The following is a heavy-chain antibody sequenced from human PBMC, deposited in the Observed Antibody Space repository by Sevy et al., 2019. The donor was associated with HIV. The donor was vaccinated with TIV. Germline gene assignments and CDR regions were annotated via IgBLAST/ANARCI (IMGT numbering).Heavy chain of an antibody. J-gene: IGHJ5*02. CDR1: GYTLTELS. V-gene: IGHV1-24*01. Sequence: ASVKVSCKVSGYTLTELSMHWVRQAPGKGLEWMGGFDPEDGETVYAQKFQGRVTVTEDTSTDTAYMELSSLRSEDTAVYYCATNSRYFSGSTFYSAEGLVDPWGQGTLVTVSS. D-gene: IGHD2-15*01. CDR3: ATNSRYFSGSTFYSAEGLVDP. CDR2: FDPEDGET.